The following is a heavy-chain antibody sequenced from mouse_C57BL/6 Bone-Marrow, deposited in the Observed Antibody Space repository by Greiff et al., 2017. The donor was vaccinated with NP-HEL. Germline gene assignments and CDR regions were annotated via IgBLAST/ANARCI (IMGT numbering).Heavy chain of an antibody. CDR1: GYTFTSYG. CDR2: IYIGNGYT. V-gene: IGHV1-58*01. Sequence: EVKLQESGAELVRPGSSVKMSCKTSGYTFTSYGINWVKQRPGQGLEWIGYIYIGNGYTEYNEKFKGKATLTSDTSSSTAYMQLSSLTSEDSAIYFCARSVYYYGSSHFDYWGQGTTLTVSS. CDR3: ARSVYYYGSSHFDY. D-gene: IGHD1-1*01. J-gene: IGHJ2*01.